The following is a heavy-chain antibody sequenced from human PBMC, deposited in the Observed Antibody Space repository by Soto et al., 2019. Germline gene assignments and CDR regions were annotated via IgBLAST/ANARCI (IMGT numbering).Heavy chain of an antibody. CDR3: ARGLKWGLFDY. D-gene: IGHD4-4*01. CDR2: LNRDGSST. J-gene: IGHJ4*02. CDR1: GVTFSYYW. Sequence: GGSLRLSCAASGVTFSYYWMHWVRQAPGKGLVWVSHLNRDGSSTSYADSVNGRFTISRDNARNTLFLQMNSLRAEDTAVYYCARGLKWGLFDYWGQGTLVTVSS. V-gene: IGHV3-74*01.